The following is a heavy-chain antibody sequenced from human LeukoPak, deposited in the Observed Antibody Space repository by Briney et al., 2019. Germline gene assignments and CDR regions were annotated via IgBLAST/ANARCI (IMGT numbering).Heavy chain of an antibody. CDR2: ISWNSSNI. CDR1: GFTFDDYA. V-gene: IGHV3-9*01. Sequence: GGSLRLSCAASGFTFDDYAMHWVRQAPGKGLEWVSGISWNSSNIDYADSVKGRFTISRDNAKNSLYVQMNSLRAEDTAVYYCAKSGSSSWFLDYWGQGALVTVSS. D-gene: IGHD6-13*01. CDR3: AKSGSSSWFLDY. J-gene: IGHJ4*02.